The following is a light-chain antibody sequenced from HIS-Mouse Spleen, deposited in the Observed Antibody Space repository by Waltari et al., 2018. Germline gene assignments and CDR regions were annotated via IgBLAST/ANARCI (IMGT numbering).Light chain of an antibody. CDR2: DAS. CDR1: QGISSA. J-gene: IGKJ4*01. Sequence: AIQLTQSPSSLSASVGDRVTITCRASQGISSALACYQQKPGKDPKLLIYDASSLESGVPSRFSGSGSGTDFTLTISSLQPEDFATYYCQQFNSYPLTFGGWTKVEIK. V-gene: IGKV1-13*02. CDR3: QQFNSYPLT.